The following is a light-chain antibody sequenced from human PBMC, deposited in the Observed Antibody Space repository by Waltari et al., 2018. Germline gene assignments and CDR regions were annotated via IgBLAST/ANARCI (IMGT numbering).Light chain of an antibody. CDR2: GAS. Sequence: VLTQSPGTLSLSPGERATLSCRASEHIGNDYLAWYQQRPGQAPRLLMYGASGRASGISDKFSGSGSGTDFTLTIGRLDPEDFALYYCQQYYSLPWTLGQGTRVDIK. CDR1: EHIGNDY. V-gene: IGKV3-20*01. J-gene: IGKJ1*01. CDR3: QQYYSLPWT.